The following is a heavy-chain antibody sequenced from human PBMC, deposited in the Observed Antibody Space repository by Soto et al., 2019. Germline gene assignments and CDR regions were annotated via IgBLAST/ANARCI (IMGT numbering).Heavy chain of an antibody. CDR1: GFTLSSYA. J-gene: IGHJ5*02. Sequence: XGSLRLSCAASGFTLSSYAMSWVRQAPGKGLEWVSAISGSGGSTYYADSVKGRFTISRDNSKNTLYLQMNSLRAEDTAVYYCAKAQFYDFWSGYLMFDTWGQETLVTVSS. CDR3: AKAQFYDFWSGYLMFDT. D-gene: IGHD3-3*01. V-gene: IGHV3-23*01. CDR2: ISGSGGST.